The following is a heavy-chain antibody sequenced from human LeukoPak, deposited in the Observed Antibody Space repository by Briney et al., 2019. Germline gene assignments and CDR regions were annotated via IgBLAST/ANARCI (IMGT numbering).Heavy chain of an antibody. CDR1: VYTFTSYD. Sequence: ASVKVSCKASVYTFTSYDINWVRQATGQGLEWMGWMNPNSGNTGYAQKFQGRVTITRNTSISTAYMELSSLRSEDTAVYYCATPPPYSSGWYLFWGQGTLVTVSS. J-gene: IGHJ4*02. V-gene: IGHV1-8*03. CDR3: ATPPPYSSGWYLF. D-gene: IGHD6-19*01. CDR2: MNPNSGNT.